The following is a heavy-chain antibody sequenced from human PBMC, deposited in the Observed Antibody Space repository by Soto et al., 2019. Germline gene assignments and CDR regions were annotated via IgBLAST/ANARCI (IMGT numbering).Heavy chain of an antibody. Sequence: SVKVSCKASGGTFGSDAITWVRQAPGQGLEWVGRIIPIFGTTNYAQNLQGRVTISADKSTLTSYMELHSLTSDDTALYYCARDRTDSGYYTNWLDPWGQGTQVTVSP. CDR2: IIPIFGTT. CDR1: GGTFGSDA. CDR3: ARDRTDSGYYTNWLDP. D-gene: IGHD3-22*01. V-gene: IGHV1-69*06. J-gene: IGHJ5*02.